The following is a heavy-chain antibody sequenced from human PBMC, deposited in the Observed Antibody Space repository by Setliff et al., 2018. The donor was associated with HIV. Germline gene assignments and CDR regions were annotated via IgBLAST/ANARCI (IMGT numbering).Heavy chain of an antibody. Sequence: GESLKISCGASGFTFSGSPMHWVRQASGKGLEWVGRIKTEAEGYATAYAASVKGRFTISRDDSKNTAYLQMNSLKTEDTAIYYCTRPQYIYDNSDSDNWGQGALGTVS. CDR3: TRPQYIYDNSDSDN. J-gene: IGHJ4*02. V-gene: IGHV3-73*01. CDR1: GFTFSGSP. CDR2: IKTEAEGYAT. D-gene: IGHD3-22*01.